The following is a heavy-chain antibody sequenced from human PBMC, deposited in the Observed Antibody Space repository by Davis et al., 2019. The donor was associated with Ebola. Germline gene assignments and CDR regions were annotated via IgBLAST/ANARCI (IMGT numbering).Heavy chain of an antibody. D-gene: IGHD2-2*02. CDR2: IGTAGDT. CDR3: ARAKSYCSSTSCYTSYYYYYGMDV. CDR1: GFTFSSYD. V-gene: IGHV3-13*01. Sequence: PGGSLRLSCAASGFTFSSYDMHWVRQATGKGLEWVSAIGTAGDTYYPGSVKGRFTISRENAKNSLYLQMNSLRAGDTAVYYCARAKSYCSSTSCYTSYYYYYGMDVWGQGTTVTVSS. J-gene: IGHJ6*02.